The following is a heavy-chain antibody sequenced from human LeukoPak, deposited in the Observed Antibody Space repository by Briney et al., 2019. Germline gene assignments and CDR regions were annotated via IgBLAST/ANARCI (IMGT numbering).Heavy chain of an antibody. J-gene: IGHJ4*02. CDR1: GFTFSSYS. Sequence: GGSLRLSGAASGFTFSSYSMNWVRQAPGKGLEWVSYISSSSSTIYYADSVKGRFTISRDNAKNSLYLQMNSLRDEDTAVYYCASRSGYSSSWSSGGYYWGQGTLVTVSS. V-gene: IGHV3-48*02. CDR2: ISSSSSTI. CDR3: ASRSGYSSSWSSGGYY. D-gene: IGHD6-13*01.